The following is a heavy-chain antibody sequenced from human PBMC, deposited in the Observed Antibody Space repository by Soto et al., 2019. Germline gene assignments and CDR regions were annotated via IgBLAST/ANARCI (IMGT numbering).Heavy chain of an antibody. D-gene: IGHD3-16*01. CDR3: ARVAAITTASFDY. Sequence: QVHLQESGPGLVKASGNLSLTCAISGDSISSSNWWTWVRQPPGKGLEWIGEIYHSGHTNYIPSLKSRVTISLDKSKTQFSLRLTSVTAADTAVYYCARVAAITTASFDYWGQGTLVTVSS. CDR2: IYHSGHT. CDR1: GDSISSSNW. V-gene: IGHV4-4*02. J-gene: IGHJ4*02.